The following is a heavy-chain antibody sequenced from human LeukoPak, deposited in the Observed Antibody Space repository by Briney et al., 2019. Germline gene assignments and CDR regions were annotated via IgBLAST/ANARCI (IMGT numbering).Heavy chain of an antibody. Sequence: ASVKVSCKASGYTFTSYDINWVRQATGQGLEWMGWMNPNSGNTSYAQKFQGRVTMTRNTSISTAYMELSSLRSEDTAVYYCARSPTLGYCSSTSCRRPFNWFDPWGQGTLVTVSS. V-gene: IGHV1-8*01. CDR2: MNPNSGNT. J-gene: IGHJ5*02. D-gene: IGHD2-2*01. CDR3: ARSPTLGYCSSTSCRRPFNWFDP. CDR1: GYTFTSYD.